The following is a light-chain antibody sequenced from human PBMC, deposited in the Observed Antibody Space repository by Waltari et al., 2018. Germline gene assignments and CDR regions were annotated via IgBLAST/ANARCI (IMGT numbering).Light chain of an antibody. CDR3: SSYAGSNIV. CDR1: SSDVGRFDY. V-gene: IGLV2-8*01. CDR2: NVR. Sequence: QSALTQPPSASGSPGQSVTISCTGTSSDVGRFDYVSWYQQHPGQTPKLLIYNVRQRPSGFPVRFSGSKSGNTASLIVSGLQADDEADYYCSSYAGSNIVFGGGTKLTVL. J-gene: IGLJ2*01.